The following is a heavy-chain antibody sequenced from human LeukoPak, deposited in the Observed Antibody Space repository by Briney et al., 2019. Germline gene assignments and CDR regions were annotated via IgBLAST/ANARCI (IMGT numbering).Heavy chain of an antibody. CDR3: ARGPYSGYDPRGRANYYYYMDV. D-gene: IGHD5-12*01. CDR2: IDPNSGGT. J-gene: IGHJ6*03. CDR1: GYTSTGYY. V-gene: IGHV1-2*02. Sequence: ASVEVSCKASGYTSTGYYMHWVRQAPGQGLEWMGWIDPNSGGTNYAQKFQGRVTITTDESTSTAYMELSSLRSEDTAVYYCARGPYSGYDPRGRANYYYYMDVWGKGTTVTVSS.